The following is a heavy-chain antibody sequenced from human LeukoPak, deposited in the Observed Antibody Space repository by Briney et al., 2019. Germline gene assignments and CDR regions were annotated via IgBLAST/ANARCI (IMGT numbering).Heavy chain of an antibody. CDR1: SVTFSRFA. J-gene: IGHJ4*02. CDR3: AKDANYLASSGYFIPFDY. CDR2: IRGNCLYT. D-gene: IGHD3-22*01. V-gene: IGHV3-23*01. Sequence: GGSLRLSCPASSVTFSRFAMTWVRHLPGPGLERFSTIRGNCLYTVYAESVKGRFSVSRDSALTIVYRQRASRRGDESALYSCAKDANYLASSGYFIPFDYWGPGTLVTVA.